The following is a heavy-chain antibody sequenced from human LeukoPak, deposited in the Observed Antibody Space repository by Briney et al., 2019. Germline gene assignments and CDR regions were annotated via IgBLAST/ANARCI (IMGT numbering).Heavy chain of an antibody. Sequence: SHSLSLTCSVSGGSSSSYYWSWIRQPPGKGLEWMGYIYTSGSTNYNPSLKSRVTISVDTSKNQFSLKLSSVTAADTAVYYCARHAGYPYYYYYMDVWGKGTTVTVSS. CDR3: ARHAGYPYYYYYMDV. V-gene: IGHV4-4*09. CDR1: GGSSSSYY. CDR2: IYTSGST. J-gene: IGHJ6*03. D-gene: IGHD5-12*01.